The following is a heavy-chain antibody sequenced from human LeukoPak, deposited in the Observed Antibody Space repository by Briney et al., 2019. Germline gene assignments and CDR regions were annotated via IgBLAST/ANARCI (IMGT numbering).Heavy chain of an antibody. CDR2: ISAYNGNT. V-gene: IGHV1-18*01. CDR1: GYTFTSYG. D-gene: IGHD1-26*01. CDR3: ARGDYSGSYS. Sequence: APVNVSCKATGYTFTSYGINEVRQAPGQGLEWMGWISAYNGNTNYAQKLQGRVTMTTDTSTSTAYMTLRRLRSDDTAVCFCARGDYSGSYSWGQGTLVTVSS. J-gene: IGHJ4*02.